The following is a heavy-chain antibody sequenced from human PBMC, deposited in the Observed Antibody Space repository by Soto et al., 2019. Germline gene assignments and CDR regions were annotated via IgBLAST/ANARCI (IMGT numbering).Heavy chain of an antibody. D-gene: IGHD3-10*01. J-gene: IGHJ4*02. Sequence: PSETLSLTCAVYGGSFSGYYWSWIRQPPGKGLEWIGEINHSGSTNYNPSLKSRVTISVDTSKNQFSLKLSSVTAADTAVYYCARGQSDLLLWFGVRYYFDYWGQGTLVTVSS. CDR2: INHSGST. V-gene: IGHV4-34*01. CDR3: ARGQSDLLLWFGVRYYFDY. CDR1: GGSFSGYY.